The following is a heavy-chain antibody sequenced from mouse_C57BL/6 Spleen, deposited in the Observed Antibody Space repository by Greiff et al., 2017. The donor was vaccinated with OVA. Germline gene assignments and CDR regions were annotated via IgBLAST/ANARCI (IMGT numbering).Heavy chain of an antibody. CDR1: GYTFTSYW. CDR3: ARGLLRLGFDV. CDR2: INPSNGGT. D-gene: IGHD1-2*01. Sequence: QVQLQQPGAELVKPGASVKLSCKASGYTFTSYWMHWVKQRPGQGLEWIGKINPSNGGTNYNEKFKSKATLTVDKSSSTAYMQLSSLTSEDSAVYSCARGLLRLGFDVWGTGTTVTVSS. J-gene: IGHJ1*03. V-gene: IGHV1-53*01.